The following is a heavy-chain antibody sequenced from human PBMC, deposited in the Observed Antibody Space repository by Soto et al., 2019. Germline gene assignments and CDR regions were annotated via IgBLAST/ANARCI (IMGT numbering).Heavy chain of an antibody. CDR3: ARKIPDTGGFDH. Sequence: QVPLVQSGAEVKEPGASVKVPCKASGYTFTSYDINWVRQATGLGLEWMGWMNPNSGNTGYAQKFQGRVTMTRDTSIRTAYLQLSSLRSEDTGVYYCARKIPDTGGFDHWGQGILVTVSA. CDR2: MNPNSGNT. V-gene: IGHV1-8*01. J-gene: IGHJ4*02. CDR1: GYTFTSYD. D-gene: IGHD2-8*02.